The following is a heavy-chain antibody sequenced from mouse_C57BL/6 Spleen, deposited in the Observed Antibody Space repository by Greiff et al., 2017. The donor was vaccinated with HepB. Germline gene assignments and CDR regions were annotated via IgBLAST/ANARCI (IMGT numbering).Heavy chain of an antibody. CDR3: TRERNDGSYPLDY. J-gene: IGHJ2*01. Sequence: VQLQQSGAELVRPGASVTLSCKASGYTFTDYEMHWVKQTPVHGLEWIGAIDPETGGTAYNQKFKGKAILTADKSSSTAYMELRSLTSEDSAVYYCTRERNDGSYPLDYWGQGTTLTVSS. D-gene: IGHD2-3*01. CDR1: GYTFTDYE. CDR2: IDPETGGT. V-gene: IGHV1-15*01.